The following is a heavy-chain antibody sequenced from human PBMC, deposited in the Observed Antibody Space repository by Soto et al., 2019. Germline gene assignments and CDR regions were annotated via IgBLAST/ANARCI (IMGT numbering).Heavy chain of an antibody. D-gene: IGHD5-12*01. Sequence: GGSLRLSCTASGFTFGAYAINWVRQVPGKGLEWLGFIRNDIYDETTEYAASVKGRIIISRDDSKSMAYLQMDSLKTEDTGVYYCTRGRDGYNPYYFLYWGQGALVTAP. CDR1: GFTFGAYA. J-gene: IGHJ4*02. CDR2: IRNDIYDETT. CDR3: TRGRDGYNPYYFLY. V-gene: IGHV3-49*04.